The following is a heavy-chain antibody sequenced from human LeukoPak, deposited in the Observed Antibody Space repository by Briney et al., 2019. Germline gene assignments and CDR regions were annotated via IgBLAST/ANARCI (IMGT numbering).Heavy chain of an antibody. CDR2: TYYRSKWYN. J-gene: IGHJ4*02. V-gene: IGHV6-1*01. Sequence: SQTLSLTCAISGDSVSSSSAAWKWIRQSPSRGLEWLGRTYYRSKWYNDDAVSVKRRITINPDTSKNQFSLQLNSVTPEDTAVYYCARRYLTRGGYNFDSWGQGTLVTVSS. CDR1: GDSVSSSSAA. D-gene: IGHD3-10*01. CDR3: ARRYLTRGGYNFDS.